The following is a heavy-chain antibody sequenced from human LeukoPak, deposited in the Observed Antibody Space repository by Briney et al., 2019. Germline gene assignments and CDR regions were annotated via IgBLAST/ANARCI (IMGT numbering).Heavy chain of an antibody. CDR1: GLSFSSFA. V-gene: IGHV3-23*01. CDR3: AKAIAPDCKPAFEY. CDR2: ISGNGAGT. J-gene: IGHJ4*02. Sequence: GGSLRLSCAASGLSFSSFAMNWVRQAPGKGLDWVSAISGNGAGTYYADSVKGRFTISRDSSKNTLYLQMNSLRAEDTAVYYCAKAIAPDCKPAFEYWGQGTLVTVSS. D-gene: IGHD6-13*01.